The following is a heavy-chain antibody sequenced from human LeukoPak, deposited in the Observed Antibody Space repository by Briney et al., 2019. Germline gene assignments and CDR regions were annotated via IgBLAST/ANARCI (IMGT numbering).Heavy chain of an antibody. V-gene: IGHV3-30*04. CDR3: ARERQDTVIHSGAFDI. Sequence: PGGSLRLSCAASGFTFSNYFMHWVRQAPGKGLEWVADIASDGGHTFYVESVKGRFTISRDNSKNTLYLQMNSLRAEDTAVYFCARERQDTVIHSGAFDIWGQGTMVTVSS. CDR2: IASDGGHT. CDR1: GFTFSNYF. D-gene: IGHD2-21*02. J-gene: IGHJ3*02.